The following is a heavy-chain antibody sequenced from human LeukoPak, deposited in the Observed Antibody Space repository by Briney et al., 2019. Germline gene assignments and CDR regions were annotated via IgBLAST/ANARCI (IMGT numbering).Heavy chain of an antibody. CDR1: GGSVNSGGNY. D-gene: IGHD4-23*01. CDR3: ASYGGGKSDY. V-gene: IGHV4-61*08. J-gene: IGHJ4*02. CDR2: VDYSGST. Sequence: SETLSLTCTVSGGSVNSGGNYWTWIRQHPGKGLEWIGCVDYSGSTNYNPSLKSRVTISVDTSKNQFSLKLSSVTAADTAVYYCASYGGGKSDYWGQGTLVTVSS.